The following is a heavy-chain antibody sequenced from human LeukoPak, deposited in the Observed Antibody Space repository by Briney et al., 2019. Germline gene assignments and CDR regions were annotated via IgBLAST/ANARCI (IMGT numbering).Heavy chain of an antibody. J-gene: IGHJ6*02. CDR1: GYTFTGYY. V-gene: IGHV1-2*02. D-gene: IGHD6-13*01. Sequence: ASVKVSCKASGYTFTGYYMHWVRQAPGQGLEWMGWINPNSGGTNYAQKFQGRVTMTRDTSTSTAYMELSRLRSDDTAVYYCARDLYSSSWYNYYYYGMDVWGQGTTVTVSS. CDR2: INPNSGGT. CDR3: ARDLYSSSWYNYYYYGMDV.